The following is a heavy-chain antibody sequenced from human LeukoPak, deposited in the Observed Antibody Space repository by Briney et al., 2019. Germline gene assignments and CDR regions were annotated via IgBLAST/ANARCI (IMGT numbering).Heavy chain of an antibody. D-gene: IGHD6-13*01. CDR3: AKGRVGLAAQRFDP. J-gene: IGHJ5*02. CDR1: GFTFSSYG. V-gene: IGHV3-33*06. CDR2: IWYDGSNK. Sequence: PGGSLRLSCAASGFTFSSYGMHWVRQAPGKGLEWVAVIWYDGSNKYYADSVKGRFTISRDNSKNTLYLQMNSLRAEDTAVYYCAKGRVGLAAQRFDPWGQGTLVTVSS.